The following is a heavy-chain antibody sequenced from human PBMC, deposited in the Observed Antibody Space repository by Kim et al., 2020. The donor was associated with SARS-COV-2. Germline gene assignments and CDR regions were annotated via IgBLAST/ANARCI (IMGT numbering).Heavy chain of an antibody. Sequence: SETLSLTCAVYGGSFSGYYWSWIRQPPGKGLEWIGEINHSGSTNYNPSLKSRVTISVDTSKNQFSLKLSSVTAADTAVYYCARTAGYYDSSGYIVFDYWG. CDR3: ARTAGYYDSSGYIVFDY. CDR1: GGSFSGYY. V-gene: IGHV4-34*01. CDR2: INHSGST. J-gene: IGHJ4*01. D-gene: IGHD3-22*01.